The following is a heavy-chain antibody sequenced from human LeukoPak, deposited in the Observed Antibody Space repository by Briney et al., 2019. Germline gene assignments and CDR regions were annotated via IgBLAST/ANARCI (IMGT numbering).Heavy chain of an antibody. CDR2: VYYTGST. CDR1: GGSISSGYYY. V-gene: IGHV4-30-4*01. J-gene: IGHJ4*02. D-gene: IGHD2-15*01. Sequence: SETLSLTCTVSGGSISSGYYYWSWIRQPPGKGLEWIGYVYYTGSTYYNPSLKSRVTISVDTSKNQLSLKLSSVTAADTAVYYCARIARGQPRSAPLYWGQGTLVTVSS. CDR3: ARIARGQPRSAPLY.